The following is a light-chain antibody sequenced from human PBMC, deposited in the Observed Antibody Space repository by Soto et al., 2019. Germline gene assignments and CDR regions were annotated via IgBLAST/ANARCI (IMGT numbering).Light chain of an antibody. V-gene: IGKV2-28*01. J-gene: IGKJ4*01. Sequence: DIVMTQSPLSLPVTPGEPASISCRSSQSLLHSNGYNYLDWYLQKPGQSPQLLIYLGSNRASGVPDRFSGSGSCTDFTLKINRVEAEDVGVYYFMQALQHVSFGGGTKVEIK. CDR3: MQALQHVS. CDR1: QSLLHSNGYNY. CDR2: LGS.